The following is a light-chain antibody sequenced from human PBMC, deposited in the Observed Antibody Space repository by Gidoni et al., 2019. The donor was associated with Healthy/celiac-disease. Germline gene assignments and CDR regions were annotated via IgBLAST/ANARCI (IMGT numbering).Light chain of an antibody. J-gene: IGLJ2*01. Sequence: SYALTQPPSVYVSPGQTASITCSGDKLGDKYACWYQQKPGQSPVLVIYQDSKRPSGIPERFSGSNSGNTATLTIGGTQAMDEADYYCQAWDSSTVVFGGGTKLTVL. V-gene: IGLV3-1*01. CDR3: QAWDSSTVV. CDR2: QDS. CDR1: KLGDKY.